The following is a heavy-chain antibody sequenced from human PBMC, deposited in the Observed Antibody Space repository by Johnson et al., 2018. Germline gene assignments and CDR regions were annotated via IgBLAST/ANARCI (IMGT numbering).Heavy chain of an antibody. CDR3: AKDGGVAVALRYTDV. V-gene: IGHV3-23*01. D-gene: IGHD3-16*01. CDR1: GLPSA. Sequence: VQLQESGGGLVQPGGSLRLSCATSGLPSAMGWVRQPAGKGLEWVSAINGRSDGTYYADSVKGRFTISRDRSTNTLYLQMNSLRVEDTAVYYCAKDGGVAVALRYTDVWGRGTAVTVSS. J-gene: IGHJ6*03. CDR2: INGRSDGT.